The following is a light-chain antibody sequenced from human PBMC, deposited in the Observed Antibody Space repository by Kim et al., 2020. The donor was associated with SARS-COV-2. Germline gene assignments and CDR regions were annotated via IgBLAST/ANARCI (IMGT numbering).Light chain of an antibody. J-gene: IGLJ2*01. CDR1: NIGSKS. Sequence: APGKTARITCGGNNIGSKSVHWYQQKPGQAPVLVIYYDSDRPSGIPERFSGSNSGNKATLTISRVEAGDEADYYCQVWDSSSDHVVFGGGTQLTVL. CDR2: YDS. CDR3: QVWDSSSDHVV. V-gene: IGLV3-21*04.